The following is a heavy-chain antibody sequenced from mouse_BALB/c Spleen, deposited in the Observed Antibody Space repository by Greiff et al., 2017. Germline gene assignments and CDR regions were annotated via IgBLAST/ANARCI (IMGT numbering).Heavy chain of an antibody. Sequence: EVQRVESGGDLVKPGGSLKLSCAASGFTFSSYGMSWVRQTPDKRLEWVATISSGGSYTYYPDSVKGRFTISRDNAKNTLYLQMSSLKSKDTAMYYCARGALQGDAMDYWGQGTSVTVSS. J-gene: IGHJ4*01. D-gene: IGHD3-2*02. CDR3: ARGALQGDAMDY. V-gene: IGHV5-6*01. CDR1: GFTFSSYG. CDR2: ISSGGSYT.